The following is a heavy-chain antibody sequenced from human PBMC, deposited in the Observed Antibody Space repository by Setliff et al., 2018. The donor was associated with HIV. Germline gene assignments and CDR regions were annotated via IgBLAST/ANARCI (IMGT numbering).Heavy chain of an antibody. CDR3: AKGENEQWLVVGLFDY. Sequence: SETLSLTCSVSGSSISDHYWWAWVRQAPGKGLEYIGTIFHRGGTFNNPSLKSRVTMSVDTSKNQFSLKLTSVTAADTAIYYCAKGENEQWLVVGLFDYWGQGTLVTVSS. J-gene: IGHJ4*02. CDR2: IFHRGGT. V-gene: IGHV4-38-2*02. D-gene: IGHD6-19*01. CDR1: GSSISDHYW.